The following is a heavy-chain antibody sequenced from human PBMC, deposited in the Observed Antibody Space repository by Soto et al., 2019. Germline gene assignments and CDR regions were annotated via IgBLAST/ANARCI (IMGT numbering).Heavy chain of an antibody. Sequence: GGSLRLSCAASGFTFSSYAMHWVRQAPGKGLEWVSTVSVSGGTTYYADSLKGRFTISRDNSKKTVYLQMNRLRADDTAIYYCAKGLYYYDSSGYRLFDYWGQGTLVTVSS. CDR1: GFTFSSYA. V-gene: IGHV3-23*01. J-gene: IGHJ4*02. CDR3: AKGLYYYDSSGYRLFDY. D-gene: IGHD3-22*01. CDR2: VSVSGGTT.